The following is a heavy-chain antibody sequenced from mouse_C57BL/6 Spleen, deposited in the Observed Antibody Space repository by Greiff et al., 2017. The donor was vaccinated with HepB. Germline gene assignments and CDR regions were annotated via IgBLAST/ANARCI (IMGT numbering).Heavy chain of an antibody. J-gene: IGHJ3*01. D-gene: IGHD2-1*01. V-gene: IGHV1-64*01. CDR2: IHPNSGST. Sequence: VQLQQSGAELVKPGASVKLSCKASGYTFTSYWMHWVKQRPGQGLEWIGMIHPNSGSTNYNEKFKSKATMTVDKSSSTADMKLSSLTSEDSAVYYCASNYPAWFAYWGQGTLVTVSA. CDR1: GYTFTSYW. CDR3: ASNYPAWFAY.